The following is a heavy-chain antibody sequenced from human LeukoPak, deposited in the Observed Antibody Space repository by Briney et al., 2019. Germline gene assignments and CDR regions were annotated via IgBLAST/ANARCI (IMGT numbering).Heavy chain of an antibody. CDR3: ARSPRFGEFNY. J-gene: IGHJ4*02. Sequence: PGGSLRLSCAASGFTFSDYYMSWIRQAPGKGLEWVSYISSSGRTTYYADSVKGRFTISRDNSKNTLYLQMNSLRPEDTAVYYCARSPRFGEFNYWGQGTLVTVSS. D-gene: IGHD3-10*02. V-gene: IGHV3-11*04. CDR2: ISSSGRTT. CDR1: GFTFSDYY.